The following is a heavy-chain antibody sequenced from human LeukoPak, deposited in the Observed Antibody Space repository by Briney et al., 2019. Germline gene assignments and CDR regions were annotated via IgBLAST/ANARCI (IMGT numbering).Heavy chain of an antibody. J-gene: IGHJ4*02. V-gene: IGHV3-30*02. D-gene: IGHD6-13*01. CDR3: AKDSSSWYFDY. CDR1: GFTFSSYE. CDR2: IRYDGSNK. Sequence: PGGSLRLSCAASGFTFSSYEMNWVRQAPGKGLEWVAFIRYDGSNKYYADSVKGRFTISRDNSKNTLYLQMNSLGAEDTAVYYCAKDSSSWYFDYWGQGTLVTVSS.